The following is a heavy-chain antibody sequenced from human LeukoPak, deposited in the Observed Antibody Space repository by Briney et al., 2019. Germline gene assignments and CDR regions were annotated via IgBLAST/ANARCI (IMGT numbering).Heavy chain of an antibody. CDR3: ARRRWGLLFPFDY. J-gene: IGHJ4*02. CDR1: GGSISSSSYY. CDR2: IYYSGST. Sequence: SETLSLTCTVSGGSISSSSYYWGWIRQPPGKGLEWIGSIYYSGSTYYNPSPKSRVTISVDTSKNQFSLKLSSVTAADTAVYYCARRRWGLLFPFDYWGQGTLVTVSS. V-gene: IGHV4-39*01. D-gene: IGHD2-21*01.